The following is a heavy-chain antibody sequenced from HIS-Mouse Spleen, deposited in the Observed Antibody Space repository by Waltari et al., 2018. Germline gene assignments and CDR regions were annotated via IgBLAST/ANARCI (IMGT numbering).Heavy chain of an antibody. CDR3: ARSGAGEGV. J-gene: IGHJ4*02. CDR2: VYRGGST. Sequence: EVQLVESGGGLVQPGGSLRLSCAASGFTVSSNYMSWFRQAPGKGREWVSVVYRGGSTYYAESVKGRFTISRDNSKNSLYLQMNSLGAEDTAVYYCARSGAGEGVWGQGTLVTVSS. D-gene: IGHD7-27*01. CDR1: GFTVSSNY. V-gene: IGHV3-66*01.